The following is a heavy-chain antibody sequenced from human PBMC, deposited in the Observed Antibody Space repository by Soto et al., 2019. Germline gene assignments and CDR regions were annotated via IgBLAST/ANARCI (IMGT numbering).Heavy chain of an antibody. J-gene: IGHJ4*02. CDR1: GYTFTSYY. CDR2: INPSGGTT. Sequence: ASVKVSCKASGYTFTSYYMHWVRQAPGQGLERMGIINPSGGTTTYAQKIQGRVTMTRDTTTSTVNMDMSSLRSADTPVYSYAREWGSSSLYYFDYWAQSTLVTVSS. CDR3: AREWGSSSLYYFDY. D-gene: IGHD6-6*01. V-gene: IGHV1-46*01.